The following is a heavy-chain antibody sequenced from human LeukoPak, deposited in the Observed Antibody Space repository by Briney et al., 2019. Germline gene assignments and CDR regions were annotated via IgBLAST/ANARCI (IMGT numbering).Heavy chain of an antibody. CDR3: ARDVAAAGYYYYYMDV. V-gene: IGHV4-61*02. D-gene: IGHD6-13*01. J-gene: IGHJ6*03. CDR2: IYTSGST. CDR1: SDSISSSNYY. Sequence: SETLSLTCTVSSDSISSSNYYWGWIRQPAGKGLEWIGRIYTSGSTNYNPSLKSRVTMSVDTSKNQFSLKLSSVTAADTAVYYCARDVAAAGYYYYYMDVWGKGTTVTISS.